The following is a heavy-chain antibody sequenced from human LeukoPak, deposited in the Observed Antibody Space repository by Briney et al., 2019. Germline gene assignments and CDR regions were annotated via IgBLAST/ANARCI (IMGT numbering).Heavy chain of an antibody. V-gene: IGHV3-53*01. Sequence: GGSLRLSCAASGFTVSSNYMSWVRQAPGKGLEWVSVIYSGGSTYYADSVKGRFTISRDNSKNTLYLQMNSLRAEDTAVYYCARAGYCSGGSCYTRGYGMDVWGQGTTVTVSS. CDR1: GFTVSSNY. CDR3: ARAGYCSGGSCYTRGYGMDV. J-gene: IGHJ6*02. CDR2: IYSGGST. D-gene: IGHD2-15*01.